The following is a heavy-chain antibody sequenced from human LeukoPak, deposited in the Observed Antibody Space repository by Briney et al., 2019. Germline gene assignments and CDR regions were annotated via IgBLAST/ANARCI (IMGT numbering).Heavy chain of an antibody. CDR3: ARVTGYRIEDYFDY. D-gene: IGHD6-13*01. J-gene: IGHJ4*02. CDR2: IYYSGST. V-gene: IGHV4-59*01. Sequence: PLETLSLTCSVSGDSISNYYWSWIRQPPGKGLEWIGYIYYSGSTNYNPSLKSRVTISVDTSKNQFSLKLSSVTAADTAVYYCARVTGYRIEDYFDYWGQGTLVTVSS. CDR1: GDSISNYY.